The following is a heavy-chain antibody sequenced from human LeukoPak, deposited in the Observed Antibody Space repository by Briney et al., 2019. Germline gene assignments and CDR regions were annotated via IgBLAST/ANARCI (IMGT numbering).Heavy chain of an antibody. D-gene: IGHD5-18*01. CDR2: IYYSGST. V-gene: IGHV4-59*08. J-gene: IGHJ4*02. CDR1: GGSIGSYY. Sequence: PSETLSLTCTVSGGSIGSYYWSWIRQPPGKGLEWIGYIYYSGSTNYNPSLKSRVTISVDTSKNQFSLKLSSVTAADTAVYYCARPSVNTAMFLLYYWGQGPLSPSPQ. CDR3: ARPSVNTAMFLLYY.